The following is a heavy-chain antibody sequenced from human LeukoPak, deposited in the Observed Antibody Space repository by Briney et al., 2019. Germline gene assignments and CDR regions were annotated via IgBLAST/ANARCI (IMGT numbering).Heavy chain of an antibody. CDR3: ARDFGYNWKANWFDP. J-gene: IGHJ5*02. CDR2: INLSGGTT. V-gene: IGHV1-46*01. CDR1: GYTFTSYY. Sequence: ASVKVSCKASGYTFTSYYMHWVRQAPGQGLEWMGIINLSGGTTYYTQKFQGRVTMTNDMSTSTVYMELSSLRSEDTAVYYCARDFGYNWKANWFDPWGQGTLVTVS. D-gene: IGHD1-1*01.